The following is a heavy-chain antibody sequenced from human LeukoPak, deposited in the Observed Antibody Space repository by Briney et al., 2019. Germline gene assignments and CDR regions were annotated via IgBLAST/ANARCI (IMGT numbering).Heavy chain of an antibody. CDR3: AREEVKSFDN. CDR1: GGSISSSNW. Sequence: ETLSLTCAVSGGSISSSNWWTWVRQAPGKGLEWVANIKGDGSETSYVTSVRGRFTISRDNAKNSLYLQMNNLRVEDTAVYYCAREEVKSFDNWGQGTLVTVSS. J-gene: IGHJ4*02. CDR2: IKGDGSET. V-gene: IGHV3-7*03.